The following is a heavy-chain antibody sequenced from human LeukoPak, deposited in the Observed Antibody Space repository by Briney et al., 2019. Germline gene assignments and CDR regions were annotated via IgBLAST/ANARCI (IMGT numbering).Heavy chain of an antibody. CDR3: ARDLFGMAYYFDY. Sequence: GGSLRLSCAASGFTFSDYYMSWIRQAPGKGLEWVSYISSSGSSTIYYADSVKGRFTISRDNAKNSLYLQMNSLRAEDMAVYYCARDLFGMAYYFDYWGQGTLVTVSS. CDR1: GFTFSDYY. V-gene: IGHV3-11*01. J-gene: IGHJ4*02. CDR2: ISSSGSSTI. D-gene: IGHD3-16*01.